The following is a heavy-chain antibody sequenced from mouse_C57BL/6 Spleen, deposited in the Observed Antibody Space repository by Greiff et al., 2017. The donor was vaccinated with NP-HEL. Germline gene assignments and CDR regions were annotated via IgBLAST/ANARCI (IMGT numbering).Heavy chain of an antibody. D-gene: IGHD1-1*01. CDR2: IYPGDGDT. J-gene: IGHJ3*01. V-gene: IGHV1-82*01. Sequence: QVQLQQSGPELVKPGASVKISCKASGYAFSSSWMNWVKQRPGKGLEWIGRIYPGDGDTNYNGKFKGKATLTADKSSSTAYMQLSSLTSEDSAVYFCARSDYGSSYSLLADWGQGTLVTVAA. CDR1: GYAFSSSW. CDR3: ARSDYGSSYSLLAD.